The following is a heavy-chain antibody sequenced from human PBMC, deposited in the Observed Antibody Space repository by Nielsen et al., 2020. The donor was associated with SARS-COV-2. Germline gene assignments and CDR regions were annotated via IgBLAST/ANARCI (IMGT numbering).Heavy chain of an antibody. CDR2: IKQDGSEK. V-gene: IGHV3-7*01. CDR3: AKDIEQWLLVDGYRRFDP. CDR1: GFTFSSYW. D-gene: IGHD6-19*01. J-gene: IGHJ5*02. Sequence: GESLKISCAASGFTFSSYWMSWVRQAPGKGLEWVANIKQDGSEKYYVDSVKGRFTISRDNAKNSLYLQMNSLRAEDTAVYYCAKDIEQWLLVDGYRRFDPWGQGTLVTVSS.